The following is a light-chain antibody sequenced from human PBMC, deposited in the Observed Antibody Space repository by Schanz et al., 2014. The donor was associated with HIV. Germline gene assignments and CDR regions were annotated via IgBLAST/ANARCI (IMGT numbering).Light chain of an antibody. CDR3: AAWDDSLSGVV. V-gene: IGLV1-44*01. CDR1: SSDFGSNS. J-gene: IGLJ3*02. Sequence: QSVLTQPLSASGTPGQRVNMSCSGSSSDFGSNSVNWYQHLPGTAPKLLIYSNDQRPSGVPDRFSGSKSGTSASLAISGLQSEDEAAYYCAAWDDSLSGVVFGGGTKLTVL. CDR2: SND.